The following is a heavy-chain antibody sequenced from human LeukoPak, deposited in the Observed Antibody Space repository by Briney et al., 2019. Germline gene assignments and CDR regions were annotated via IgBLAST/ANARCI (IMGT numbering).Heavy chain of an antibody. CDR1: GGSISSYY. CDR3: ARRGSGYEFDY. CDR2: IYTSGSP. J-gene: IGHJ4*02. Sequence: SETLSLTCTVPGGSISSYYWSWIRQPPGKGLEWIGYIYTSGSPNYNPSLKGRVTISVDTSKNQFSLKLSSVTAADTAVYYCARRGSGYEFDYWGQGTLVTVSS. D-gene: IGHD5-12*01. V-gene: IGHV4-4*09.